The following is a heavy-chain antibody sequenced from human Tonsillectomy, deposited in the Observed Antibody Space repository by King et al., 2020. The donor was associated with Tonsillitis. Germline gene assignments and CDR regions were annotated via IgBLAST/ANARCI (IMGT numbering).Heavy chain of an antibody. CDR1: GYTFISYD. V-gene: IGHV1-8*02. J-gene: IGHJ3*02. CDR3: ARLYFYESRCLAQEVAFEI. D-gene: IGHD3-22*01. Sequence: QLVQSGAEVKKPGASVKVSCKASGYTFISYDINWVRQATGQGLEWMGWMNPNSGNTRYAQKFQGRVTMTRQTSISTAYMELSSLRSEDTAVYYCARLYFYESRCLAQEVAFEIWGQGTIVTLSS. CDR2: MNPNSGNT.